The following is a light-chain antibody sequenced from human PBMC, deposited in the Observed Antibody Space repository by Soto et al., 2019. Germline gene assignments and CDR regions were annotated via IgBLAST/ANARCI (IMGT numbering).Light chain of an antibody. V-gene: IGLV2-14*03. CDR2: EVS. J-gene: IGLJ3*02. Sequence: QSVLTQPASVSGSPGQSITISCTGTSSDVGAYNYVSWYQQHPGKAPKLMIYEVSNRPSGVSNRFSGSNSANTASLTISGLQAGDEADYYCSSYTSSSTWLFGGGTKLTVL. CDR1: SSDVGAYNY. CDR3: SSYTSSSTWL.